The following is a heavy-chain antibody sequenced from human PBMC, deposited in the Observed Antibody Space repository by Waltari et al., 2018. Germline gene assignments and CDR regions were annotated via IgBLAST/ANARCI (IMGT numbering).Heavy chain of an antibody. Sequence: EVQLAESGGGLVQPGGSLRLSCAVSGFTFSDYYMDWVRQAPGKGLEWVARSRNKANSYTTEYAASVKGRFTISRDDSKNSLNLQMNSLETDDTAVYFCARAFQYGGTSHFGDWGQGTLVTVSS. J-gene: IGHJ4*02. V-gene: IGHV3-72*01. CDR3: ARAFQYGGTSHFGD. CDR2: SRNKANSYTT. CDR1: GFTFSDYY. D-gene: IGHD1-26*01.